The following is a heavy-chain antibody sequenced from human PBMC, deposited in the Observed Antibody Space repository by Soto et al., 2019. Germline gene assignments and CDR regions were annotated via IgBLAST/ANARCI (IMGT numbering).Heavy chain of an antibody. CDR3: ATVATNSYNWLDP. J-gene: IGHJ5*02. D-gene: IGHD5-12*01. CDR2: INTDGSKT. Sequence: EVQLVESGGTLVQPGGSLRLSCAASGFTFSTFWMHWVRQAPGKGLVWVSRINTDGSKTTYAASVKGRFTISRDNAKNTVYLQMDCLRAEDTAVYYCATVATNSYNWLDPWGQGTLDTVSS. V-gene: IGHV3-74*01. CDR1: GFTFSTFW.